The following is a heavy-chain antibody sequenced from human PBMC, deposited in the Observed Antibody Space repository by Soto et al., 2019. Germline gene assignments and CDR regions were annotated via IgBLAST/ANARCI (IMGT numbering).Heavy chain of an antibody. CDR3: GRRTSGWYLDY. CDR1: GFTFSSYA. D-gene: IGHD6-19*01. CDR2: ISGSGGST. V-gene: IGHV3-23*01. J-gene: IGHJ4*02. Sequence: EVQLLESGGGLVQPGGSLRLSCAASGFTFSSYAMSWVRQAPGKGLEWVSVISGSGGSTYYADSVKGRFTISRDNSKNTLYLQMISLRAEDPAVYYCGRRTSGWYLDYWGQGTLVTVSS.